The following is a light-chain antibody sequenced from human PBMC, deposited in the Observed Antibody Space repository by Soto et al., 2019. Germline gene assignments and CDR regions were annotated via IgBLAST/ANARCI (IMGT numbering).Light chain of an antibody. J-gene: IGKJ1*01. Sequence: DIQMTQSPSTLSASEGDRITITCRASQSITTWLAWYQQKPGKATNLLIYKASTFESGVPSRFSGSGSGTEFTLTINSLQPDDFAAYYCQQYSIYPWTFGQGTKVEIK. CDR2: KAS. CDR3: QQYSIYPWT. V-gene: IGKV1-5*03. CDR1: QSITTW.